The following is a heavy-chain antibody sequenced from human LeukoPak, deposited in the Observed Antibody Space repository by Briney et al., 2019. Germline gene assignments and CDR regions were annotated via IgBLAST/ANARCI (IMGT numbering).Heavy chain of an antibody. J-gene: IGHJ4*02. V-gene: IGHV3-23*01. CDR2: ISGSGTNT. CDR1: GFTFSNHA. D-gene: IGHD5-18*01. Sequence: PGGSLRLSCAASGFTFSNHAMSWVRQAPGKGLEWVSDISGSGTNTYYASSVKGRLTVSRDNSKDTLYLQINSLSAEDTAVYYCGRKRGYGYGEIDSWGQGTLVTVSS. CDR3: GRKRGYGYGEIDS.